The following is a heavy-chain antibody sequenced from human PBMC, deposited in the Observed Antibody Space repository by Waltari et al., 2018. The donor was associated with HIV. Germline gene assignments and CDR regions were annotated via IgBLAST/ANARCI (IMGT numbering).Heavy chain of an antibody. J-gene: IGHJ4*02. D-gene: IGHD3-10*01. CDR1: GGSISSGGYY. CDR3: ARGFTLVRGVIVTKGFDY. V-gene: IGHV4-31*03. Sequence: QVQLQESGPGLVKPSQTLSLTCTVSGGSISSGGYYLVWIRQHPGKGLEWIGYIYYSGSTYYNPSLKSRISISVDTSKNQFSLKLSSVTAADTAVYYCARGFTLVRGVIVTKGFDYWGQGTLVTVSS. CDR2: IYYSGST.